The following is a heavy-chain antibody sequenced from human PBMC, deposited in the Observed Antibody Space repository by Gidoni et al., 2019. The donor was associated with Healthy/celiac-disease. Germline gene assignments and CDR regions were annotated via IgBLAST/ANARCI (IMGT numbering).Heavy chain of an antibody. J-gene: IGHJ3*02. Sequence: EVQLVESGGGLVQPGGSLRLSCSASGFTFRSYAMHWVRQAPGKGLEYCSAISSNGGSTYYADSVKGRFTISRDNSKNTLYLQMSSLRAEDTAVYYCVKGGVAVAGSAFDIWGQGTMVTVSS. D-gene: IGHD6-19*01. CDR3: VKGGVAVAGSAFDI. CDR2: ISSNGGST. CDR1: GFTFRSYA. V-gene: IGHV3-64D*06.